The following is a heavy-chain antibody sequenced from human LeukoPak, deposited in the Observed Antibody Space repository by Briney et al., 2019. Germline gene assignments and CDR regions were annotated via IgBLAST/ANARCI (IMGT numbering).Heavy chain of an antibody. CDR1: GYTFTGYY. CDR2: INPNSGGT. V-gene: IGHV1-2*06. J-gene: IGHJ5*02. CDR3: AREGDNYDFWSGSSMNWFDP. Sequence: ASVKVSCKASGYTFTGYYMHWVRQAPGQGLEWMGRINPNSGGTNYAQKFEGRVTMTRDTSISTAYMELSRLRSDGTAVYYCAREGDNYDFWSGSSMNWFDPWGQGTLVTVSS. D-gene: IGHD3-3*01.